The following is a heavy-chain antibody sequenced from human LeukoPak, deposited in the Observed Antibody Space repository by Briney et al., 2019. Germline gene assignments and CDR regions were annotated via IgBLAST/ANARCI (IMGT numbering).Heavy chain of an antibody. D-gene: IGHD3-3*01. CDR1: GYSISSGYY. J-gene: IGHJ4*02. CDR2: IYHSGNT. CDR3: AKLGNYDLMIDY. Sequence: SETLSLTCTVSGYSISSGYYWGWIRQPPGKGLEWIGNIYHSGNTYYNPSLKSRVTISVDTSKNQFSLKLSSVTAADTAVYYCAKLGNYDLMIDYWGQGTLVTVSS. V-gene: IGHV4-38-2*02.